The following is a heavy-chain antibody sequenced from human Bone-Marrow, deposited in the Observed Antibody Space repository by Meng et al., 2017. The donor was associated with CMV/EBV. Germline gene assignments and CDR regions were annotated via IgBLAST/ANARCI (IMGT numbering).Heavy chain of an antibody. CDR2: ISHSGYA. V-gene: IGHV4-38-2*02. CDR3: ARVRSEYSGYYLFDY. Sequence: SETLSLTCTVSDSSISSHYFWAWIRQSPEEGLEWIGTISHSGYAYYNPSLMSRVTMSVDTSKSQFSLRVNSVTAADTALHYCARVRSEYSGYYLFDYWGQGTLVTVSS. D-gene: IGHD3-22*01. CDR1: DSSISSHYF. J-gene: IGHJ4*02.